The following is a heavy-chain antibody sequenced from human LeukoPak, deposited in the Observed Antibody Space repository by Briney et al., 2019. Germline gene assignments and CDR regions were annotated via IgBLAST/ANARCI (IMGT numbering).Heavy chain of an antibody. CDR2: FYHGGST. Sequence: PSETLSLTCTVSGYSISTGYYWDWIRQPPGKGLEWIGTFYHGGSTYYNPSLKSRVTISVDTSKNQFSLKLSSVTAADTAVYYCARTSYYDILTGYSEGWFDPWGQGTLVTVSS. J-gene: IGHJ5*02. V-gene: IGHV4-38-2*02. CDR1: GYSISTGYY. CDR3: ARTSYYDILTGYSEGWFDP. D-gene: IGHD3-9*01.